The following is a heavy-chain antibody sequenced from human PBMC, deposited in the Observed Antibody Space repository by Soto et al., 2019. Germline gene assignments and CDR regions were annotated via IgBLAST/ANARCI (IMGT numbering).Heavy chain of an antibody. D-gene: IGHD2-2*01. J-gene: IGHJ6*02. V-gene: IGHV1-69*01. CDR2: IIPIFGTA. CDR1: GGTFSSYA. CDR3: ARVNRGYCSSTSCYPTRADYYYGMDV. Sequence: QVQLVQSGAEVKKPGSSVKVSCKASGGTFSSYAISWVRQAPGQGLVWMGGIIPIFGTANYAQKFQGRVTITADESTSTAYMELSSLRSEDTAVYYCARVNRGYCSSTSCYPTRADYYYGMDVWGQGTTVTVSS.